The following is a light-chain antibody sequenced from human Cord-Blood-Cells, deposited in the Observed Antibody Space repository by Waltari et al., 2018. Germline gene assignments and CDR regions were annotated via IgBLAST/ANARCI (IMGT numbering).Light chain of an antibody. CDR1: RSDVGGYNY. V-gene: IGLV2-14*01. CDR3: SSYTSSSTVV. CDR2: DVS. J-gene: IGLJ2*01. Sequence: QSALTQPASVSGSPGQSITISCTGTRSDVGGYNYVSWYQQHPGKAPKLMIYDVSKRPSGVSNRVSGSKSGNTASLTISGLQAEDEADYYCSSYTSSSTVVFGGGTKLTVL.